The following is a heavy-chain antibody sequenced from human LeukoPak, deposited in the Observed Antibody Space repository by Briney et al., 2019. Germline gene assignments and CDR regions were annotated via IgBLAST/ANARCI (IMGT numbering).Heavy chain of an antibody. CDR2: INPNSGGT. CDR1: GYTFTGYY. CDR3: ARGDFDWLYPFDY. J-gene: IGHJ4*02. V-gene: IGHV1-2*02. D-gene: IGHD3-9*01. Sequence: ASVKVSCKASGYTFTGYYMHWVRQAPGQGLEWMGWINPNSGGTNYAQKFQGRVTMTRDTAISTAYMELSRLRSDDTAVYYCARGDFDWLYPFDYWGQGTLVTVSS.